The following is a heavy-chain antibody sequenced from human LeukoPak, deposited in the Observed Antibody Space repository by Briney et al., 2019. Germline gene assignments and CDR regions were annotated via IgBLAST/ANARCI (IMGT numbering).Heavy chain of an antibody. V-gene: IGHV4-61*01. CDR1: GDSVSSSPYY. D-gene: IGHD5-24*01. J-gene: IGHJ5*02. Sequence: PSETLSLTCSVSGDSVSSSPYYWGWIRQPPGKGLEWIGNTFSTSTLYNASLRSRVTILVDTSKNQFSLKLTSATAADTAKYYCARYKFHNYFDPWGQGTLVVVSS. CDR2: TFSTST. CDR3: ARYKFHNYFDP.